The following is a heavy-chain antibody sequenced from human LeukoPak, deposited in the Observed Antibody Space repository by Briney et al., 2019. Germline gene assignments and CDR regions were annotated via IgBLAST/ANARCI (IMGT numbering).Heavy chain of an antibody. J-gene: IGHJ4*02. D-gene: IGHD3-10*01. CDR2: IYTSGST. CDR3: ARHRYGGPSITMVRGVPPVDY. Sequence: SETLFLTCTVSGGSISSYYWSWIRQPPGKGLEWIGYIYTSGSTNYNPSLKSRVTISVDTSKNQFSLKLSSVTAADTAVYYCARHRYGGPSITMVRGVPPVDYWGQGTLVTVSS. V-gene: IGHV4-4*09. CDR1: GGSISSYY.